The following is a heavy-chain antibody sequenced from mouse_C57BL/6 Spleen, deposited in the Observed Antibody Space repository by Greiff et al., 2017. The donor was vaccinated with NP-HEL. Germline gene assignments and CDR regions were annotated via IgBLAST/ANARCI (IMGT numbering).Heavy chain of an antibody. D-gene: IGHD1-1*01. CDR1: GFTFSDYG. Sequence: EVQVVESGGGLVKPGGSLKLSCAASGFTFSDYGMHWVRQAPEKGLEWVAYISSGSSTIYYADTVKGRFTISRDNAKNTLFLQMTSLRSEDTAMYYCARRAVVATEGPFDYWGQGTTLTVSS. J-gene: IGHJ2*01. CDR3: ARRAVVATEGPFDY. V-gene: IGHV5-17*01. CDR2: ISSGSSTI.